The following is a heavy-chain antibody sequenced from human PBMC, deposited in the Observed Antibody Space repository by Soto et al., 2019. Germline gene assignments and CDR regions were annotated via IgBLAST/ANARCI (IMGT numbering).Heavy chain of an antibody. CDR3: ARTYYYDSSGYPLFDY. CDR1: GGSISSSSYY. J-gene: IGHJ4*02. Sequence: SETLSLTCTVSGGSISSSSYYWGWIRQPPGKGLEWIGSIYYSGSTYYKPSLKSRVTISVDTSKNQFSLKLSSVTAADTAVYYCARTYYYDSSGYPLFDYWGQGTLVTVSS. D-gene: IGHD3-22*01. CDR2: IYYSGST. V-gene: IGHV4-39*01.